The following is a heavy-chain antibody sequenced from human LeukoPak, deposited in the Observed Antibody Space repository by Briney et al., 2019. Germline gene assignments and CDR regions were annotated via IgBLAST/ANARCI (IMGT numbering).Heavy chain of an antibody. CDR1: GGTFSSFA. Sequence: ASVKVSCKASGGTFSSFAVSWVRQAPGQGLAWMGGIIPIFGTANYAQKFQGRVTITADESTSTAYIELSSLRSEDTAVYYCAYGDYGEGYLDYWGQGTLVTVSS. V-gene: IGHV1-69*13. CDR3: AYGDYGEGYLDY. J-gene: IGHJ4*02. D-gene: IGHD4-17*01. CDR2: IIPIFGTA.